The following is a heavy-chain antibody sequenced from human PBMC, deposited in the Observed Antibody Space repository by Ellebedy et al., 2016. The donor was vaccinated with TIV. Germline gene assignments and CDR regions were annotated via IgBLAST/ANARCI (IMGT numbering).Heavy chain of an antibody. CDR3: AKASYSNYLFDY. CDR2: ISWNSGSI. Sequence: SLKISCAASGFTFDDYAMHWVRQAPGKGLEWVSGISWNSGSIGYADSVKGRFTISRDNAKNSLYLQMNSLRAEDTALYYCAKASYSNYLFDYWGQGTLVTVSS. D-gene: IGHD4-11*01. CDR1: GFTFDDYA. V-gene: IGHV3-9*01. J-gene: IGHJ4*02.